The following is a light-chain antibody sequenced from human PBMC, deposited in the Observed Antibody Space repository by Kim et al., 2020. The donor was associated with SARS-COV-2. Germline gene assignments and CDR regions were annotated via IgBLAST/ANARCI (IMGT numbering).Light chain of an antibody. V-gene: IGKV3-11*01. CDR1: QSVSSY. Sequence: LFLSPGERATLSRRASQSVSSYLAWYQQKPGQAPRLLIYDASNRATGIPARFSGSGSGTDFTLTISSLEPEDFAVYYCQQRSNWQTFGQGTKLEI. J-gene: IGKJ2*01. CDR2: DAS. CDR3: QQRSNWQT.